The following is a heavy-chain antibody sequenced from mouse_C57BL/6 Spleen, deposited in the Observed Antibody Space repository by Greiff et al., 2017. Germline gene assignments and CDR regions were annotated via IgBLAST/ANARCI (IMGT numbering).Heavy chain of an antibody. J-gene: IGHJ3*01. V-gene: IGHV1-55*01. CDR1: GYTFTSYW. Sequence: QVQLQQPGAELVKPGASVKMSCKASGYTFTSYWITWVKQRPGQGLEWIGDIYPGSGSTNYNEKFKSKATLTVDTSSSTAYMQLSSLTSEDSAVYYCARGRDSSGYSFAYWGQGTLVTVSA. CDR2: IYPGSGST. CDR3: ARGRDSSGYSFAY. D-gene: IGHD3-2*02.